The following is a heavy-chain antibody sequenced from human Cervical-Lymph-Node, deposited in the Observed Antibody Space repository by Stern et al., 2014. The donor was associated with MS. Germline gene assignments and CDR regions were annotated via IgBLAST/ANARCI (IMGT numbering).Heavy chain of an antibody. D-gene: IGHD2-15*01. CDR2: ISSTATYI. V-gene: IGHV3-21*01. J-gene: IGHJ4*02. CDR1: GFTFSRYS. CDR3: AKYCSDSICNGFDH. Sequence: VQLVESGGGLVKPGGSLRLSCAASGFTFSRYSMHWVRPAPGKGLEWVSSISSTATYIYYSDSVRGRFTISRDNAKTALFLQMNSLRVEDTAVYYCAKYCSDSICNGFDHWGQGALVTVSS.